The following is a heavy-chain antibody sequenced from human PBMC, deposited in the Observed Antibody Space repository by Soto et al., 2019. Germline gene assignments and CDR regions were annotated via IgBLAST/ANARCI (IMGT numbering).Heavy chain of an antibody. V-gene: IGHV1-46*01. J-gene: IGHJ4*02. CDR1: GYTFTSQN. D-gene: IGHD2-21*02. CDR2: INPSIGTT. Sequence: ASVKVSYKASGYTFTSQNMHWVRQAPGQGLEWMGVINPSIGTTTYAQKFQGRVTITRDTSASTAYMELSSLRSEDTAVYYCARSIVVVTALGYWGQGTLVTVSS. CDR3: ARSIVVVTALGY.